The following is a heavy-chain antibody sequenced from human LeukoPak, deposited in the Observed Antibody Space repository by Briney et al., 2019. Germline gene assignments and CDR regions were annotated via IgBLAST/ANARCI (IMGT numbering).Heavy chain of an antibody. Sequence: PSETLSLTCTVSGGSISDYYWSWIRQPPGKGLEWIGYIYYDGSTNYNPSLKSRGTISVDTSKNQFSLKLSSVTAADTAVYYCARDGGYSSGWYEAIDYWGQGTLVTVSS. D-gene: IGHD6-19*01. CDR2: IYYDGST. J-gene: IGHJ4*02. CDR3: ARDGGYSSGWYEAIDY. V-gene: IGHV4-59*12. CDR1: GGSISDYY.